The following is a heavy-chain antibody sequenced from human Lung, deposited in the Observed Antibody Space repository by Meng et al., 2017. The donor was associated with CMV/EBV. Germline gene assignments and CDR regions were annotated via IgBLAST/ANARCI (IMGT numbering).Heavy chain of an antibody. V-gene: IGHV1-69*10. CDR1: GGSFSSYA. J-gene: IGHJ6*02. CDR3: ARAIIRGVPAVDYYYGMDV. D-gene: IGHD2-2*01. Sequence: SVKVSXQASGGSFSSYAISWVRQAPGQGIEWMGGIIPILGIANYAQKFQGRVTITADKSTSTAYMELSSLRSEDTAVYYCARAIIRGVPAVDYYYGMDVWGQGTTVTVSS. CDR2: IIPILGIA.